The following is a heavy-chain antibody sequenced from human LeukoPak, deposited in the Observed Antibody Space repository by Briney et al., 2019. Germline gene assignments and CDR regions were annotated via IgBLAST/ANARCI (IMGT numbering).Heavy chain of an antibody. D-gene: IGHD3/OR15-3a*01. Sequence: ASVTVSCKVSGYTLTELSMHWVRRAPGKGLEWMGGFDPEDGETIYAQKFQGRVTMTEDTSTDTAYMELSSLRSEDTAVYYCARVDSTLYNWFDPWGQGTLVTVSS. V-gene: IGHV1-24*01. J-gene: IGHJ5*02. CDR2: FDPEDGET. CDR1: GYTLTELS. CDR3: ARVDSTLYNWFDP.